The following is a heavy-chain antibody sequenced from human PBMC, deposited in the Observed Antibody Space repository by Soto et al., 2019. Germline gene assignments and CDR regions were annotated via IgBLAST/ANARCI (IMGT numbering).Heavy chain of an antibody. V-gene: IGHV3-33*01. CDR2: IWYDGSNK. D-gene: IGHD3-22*01. CDR3: ARDQGGYDSSGYYHYYFDY. J-gene: IGHJ4*02. Sequence: GGSLSLSFQPPGFTSGTYGMTGVPQAPGKGLEWVAVIWYDGSNKYSASSVKGRFTISRDNSKNTLYLQMNSPRAEDTAVYYCARDQGGYDSSGYYHYYFDYWGQGTLVTVSS. CDR1: GFTSGTYG.